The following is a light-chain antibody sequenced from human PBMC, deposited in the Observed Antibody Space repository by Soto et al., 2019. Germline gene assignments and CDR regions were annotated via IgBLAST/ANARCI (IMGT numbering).Light chain of an antibody. CDR2: GAS. Sequence: EIVMTQSPATLSVSPGERATLSFRASQSIGSNLAWYQQKPGQAPRLLIYGASTRATDIPARFSGSGSGAEFTLTISSLQSEDFAVYYCQQYNSWPPITFGQGTRLEIK. V-gene: IGKV3-15*01. J-gene: IGKJ5*01. CDR1: QSIGSN. CDR3: QQYNSWPPIT.